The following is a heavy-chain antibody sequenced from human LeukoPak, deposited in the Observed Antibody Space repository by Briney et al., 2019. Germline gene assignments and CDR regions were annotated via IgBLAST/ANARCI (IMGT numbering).Heavy chain of an antibody. Sequence: SQTLSLTCTVSGDSVSSGGYYWSWTRQHPVKGLEWIGYIYSSGSTFYNPSPKSRLALSKDTSKNQFSLNLSSVTAADTAVYYCARGYGSNSYSPGFDPWGQGTLVTVSS. D-gene: IGHD2-2*01. CDR1: GDSVSSGGYY. CDR2: IYSSGST. CDR3: ARGYGSNSYSPGFDP. J-gene: IGHJ5*02. V-gene: IGHV4-31*03.